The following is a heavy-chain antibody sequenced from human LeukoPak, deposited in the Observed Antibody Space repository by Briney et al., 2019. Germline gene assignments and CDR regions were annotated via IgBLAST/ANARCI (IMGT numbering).Heavy chain of an antibody. D-gene: IGHD2-2*01. V-gene: IGHV3-7*01. CDR3: VRSQLGLDY. CDR1: GFRFSKYW. J-gene: IGHJ4*02. Sequence: GGSLRLSCAASGFRFSKYWMSWVRQAPGKGLEWVANIDQDGSEKYYVDSVKGRFTISRDNAENSLYLQMNSLRAEDTAVYYCVRSQLGLDYWGQGTTVTVSS. CDR2: IDQDGSEK.